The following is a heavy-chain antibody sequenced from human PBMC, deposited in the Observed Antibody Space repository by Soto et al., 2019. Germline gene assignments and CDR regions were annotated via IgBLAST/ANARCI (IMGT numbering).Heavy chain of an antibody. CDR1: GGSISSYY. CDR3: ARLGTTGTTSHFLWWFDP. Sequence: PSETLSLTCIVAGGSISSYYWSWIRQPPGKGLEWIGYIYYSGSTNYNPSLKSRVTISVDTSKNQFSLKLSSVTAADTAVYYCARLGTTGTTSHFLWWFDPWGQGTLVTSPQ. V-gene: IGHV4-59*08. CDR2: IYYSGST. D-gene: IGHD1-1*01. J-gene: IGHJ5*02.